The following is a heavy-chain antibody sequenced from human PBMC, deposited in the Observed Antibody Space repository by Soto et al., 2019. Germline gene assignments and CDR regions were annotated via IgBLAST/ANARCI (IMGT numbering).Heavy chain of an antibody. V-gene: IGHV1-3*01. Sequence: XSVKVSYKASGYTFTSYDISLVRHAPGQRLEWMGWINGGNGNTKYSQKFQGRVTITRDTSASTAYMELSSLRSEDTAVYYCARVSGWYHLDYWGQGTLVTVSS. CDR1: GYTFTSYD. CDR2: INGGNGNT. D-gene: IGHD6-19*01. CDR3: ARVSGWYHLDY. J-gene: IGHJ4*02.